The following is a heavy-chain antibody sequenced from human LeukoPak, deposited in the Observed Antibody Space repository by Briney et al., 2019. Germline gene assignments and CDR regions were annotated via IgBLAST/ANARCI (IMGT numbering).Heavy chain of an antibody. CDR2: IVVGSGVT. CDR1: GISFMSSA. Sequence: GASVKVSCKASGISFMSSAVQWERQARGQRLEWIGWIVVGSGVTNYAQKFLERVTITRDMSTSTVFMELSSLRSEDTALYYCAAEKRLYCSGGACYPDAFDIWGQGTMVTVSS. V-gene: IGHV1-58*01. D-gene: IGHD2-15*01. CDR3: AAEKRLYCSGGACYPDAFDI. J-gene: IGHJ3*02.